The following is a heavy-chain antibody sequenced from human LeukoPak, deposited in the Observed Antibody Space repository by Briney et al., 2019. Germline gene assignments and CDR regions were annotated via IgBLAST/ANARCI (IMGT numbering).Heavy chain of an antibody. CDR3: ARGHSSGWYDQYYFDH. CDR2: ISWNSGSI. D-gene: IGHD6-19*01. Sequence: GRSLRLSCAASGFTFDDYAMHWVRQAPGKGLEWVSGISWNSGSIGYADSVKGRFTISRDNAKNSVYLQMNSLRAEDTAVYYCARGHSSGWYDQYYFDHWGQGTPVTVSS. CDR1: GFTFDDYA. J-gene: IGHJ4*02. V-gene: IGHV3-9*01.